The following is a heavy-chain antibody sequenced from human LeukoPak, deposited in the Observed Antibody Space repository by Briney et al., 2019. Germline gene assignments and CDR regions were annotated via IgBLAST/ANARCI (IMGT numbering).Heavy chain of an antibody. J-gene: IGHJ3*01. Sequence: SQPLSLPCTVSGVSLSSDKDYWTWIRQRRGRGLEWIGRLYYSGSTSFNPSLTSRVSLSIDTSKSQFSLELPSVTAADTAVYYCATPYCGAISCLDVFDVWGQGTVVTVSS. CDR2: LYYSGST. CDR3: ATPYCGAISCLDVFDV. D-gene: IGHD2-21*01. CDR1: GVSLSSDKDY. V-gene: IGHV4-31*03.